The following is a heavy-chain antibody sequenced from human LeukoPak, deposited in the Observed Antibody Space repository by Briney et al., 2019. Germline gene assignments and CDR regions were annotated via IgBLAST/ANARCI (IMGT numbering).Heavy chain of an antibody. CDR2: IYHSGST. CDR3: AWTGIVGATNIDC. V-gene: IGHV4-4*02. Sequence: SETLSLTCAVSGGSISSSNWWSWVRQPPGKGLEWIGEIYHSGSTNYNPSLKSRVTISVDKSKNQFSLKLSSVTAADTAVYYCAWTGIVGATNIDCWGQRTLVTVSS. CDR1: GGSISSSNW. D-gene: IGHD1-26*01. J-gene: IGHJ4*02.